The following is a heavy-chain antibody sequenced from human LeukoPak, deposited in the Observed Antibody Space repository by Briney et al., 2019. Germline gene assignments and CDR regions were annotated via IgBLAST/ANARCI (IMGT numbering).Heavy chain of an antibody. J-gene: IGHJ4*02. D-gene: IGHD5-18*01. CDR1: GGSISSGGYY. CDR2: IYYSGST. CDR3: ARGYGGLDTAMVHFDY. Sequence: SETLSLTCTVSGGSISSGGYYWSWIRQHPGKGLEWIGYIYYSGSTYYNPSLKSRVTISVDTSKNQFSLKLSSVTAADTAVYYCARGYGGLDTAMVHFDYWGQGTLVTVSS. V-gene: IGHV4-31*03.